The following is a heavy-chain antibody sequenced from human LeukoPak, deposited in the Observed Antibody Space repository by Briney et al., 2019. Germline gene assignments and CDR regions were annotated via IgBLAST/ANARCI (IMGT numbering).Heavy chain of an antibody. V-gene: IGHV3-21*01. CDR2: IGTSSSSI. J-gene: IGHJ2*01. CDR1: GFTFSTYS. CDR3: AHSYDYWNCAL. Sequence: GGSLRLSCAASGFTFSTYSMNWVRQAPGKGLEWVSSIGTSSSSIYYADSVKGRFTISRDNAKNSLYLQMNSLRAEDTAVYYCAHSYDYWNCALWGRGTLLTVSS. D-gene: IGHD3-16*01.